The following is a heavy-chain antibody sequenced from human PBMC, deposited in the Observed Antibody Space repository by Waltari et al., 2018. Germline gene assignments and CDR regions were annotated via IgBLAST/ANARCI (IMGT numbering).Heavy chain of an antibody. J-gene: IGHJ3*02. CDR1: GYTFTGYY. Sequence: QVQLVQSGAEVKKPGASVKVSCTASGYTFTGYYMHWVRQAPGQGLEWMGRINPNSGGTNYAQKFQGRVTMTRDTSISTAYMELSRLRSDDTAVYYCAKVCGGDCYGAFDIWGQGTMVTVSS. D-gene: IGHD2-21*01. CDR3: AKVCGGDCYGAFDI. CDR2: INPNSGGT. V-gene: IGHV1-2*06.